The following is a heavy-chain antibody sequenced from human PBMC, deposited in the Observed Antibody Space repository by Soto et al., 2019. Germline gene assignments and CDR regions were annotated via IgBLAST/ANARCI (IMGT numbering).Heavy chain of an antibody. CDR3: ARDIAAEGYDY. D-gene: IGHD6-13*01. J-gene: IGHJ4*02. CDR1: GFTFSDYY. V-gene: IGHV3-11*06. Sequence: PGGSLSLSCAASGFTFSDYYMSWIRQAPGKGLEWVSYISSSSSYTNYADSVKGRFTISRDNAKNSLYLQMNSLRAEDTAVYYCARDIAAEGYDYWGQGTLVTVSS. CDR2: ISSSSSYT.